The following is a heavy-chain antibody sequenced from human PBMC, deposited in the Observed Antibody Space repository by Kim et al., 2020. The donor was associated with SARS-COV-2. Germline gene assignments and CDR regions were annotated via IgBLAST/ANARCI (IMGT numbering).Heavy chain of an antibody. CDR3: ARDEGLRLGELSLLGAFDI. Sequence: ASVKVSCKASGYTFTSYAMNWVRQAPGQGLEWMGWINTNTGNPTYAQGFTGRFVFSLDTSVSTAYLQISSQKAEDTAVYYCARDEGLRLGELSLLGAFDIWGQGTMVTVSS. J-gene: IGHJ3*02. D-gene: IGHD3-16*02. CDR1: GYTFTSYA. CDR2: INTNTGNP. V-gene: IGHV7-4-1*02.